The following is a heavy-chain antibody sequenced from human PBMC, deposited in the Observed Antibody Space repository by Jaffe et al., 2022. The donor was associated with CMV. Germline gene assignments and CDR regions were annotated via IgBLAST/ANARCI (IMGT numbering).Heavy chain of an antibody. V-gene: IGHV2-26*01. CDR1: GFSLSNARMG. CDR3: ARIRLGYCSSTSCYLRSYYFDY. CDR2: IFSNDEK. D-gene: IGHD2-2*01. J-gene: IGHJ4*02. Sequence: QVTLKESGPVLVKPTETLTLTCTVSGFSLSNARMGVSWIRQPPGKALEWLAHIFSNDEKSYSTSLKSRLTISKDTSKSQVVLTMTNMDPVDTATYYCARIRLGYCSSTSCYLRSYYFDYWGQGTLVTVSS.